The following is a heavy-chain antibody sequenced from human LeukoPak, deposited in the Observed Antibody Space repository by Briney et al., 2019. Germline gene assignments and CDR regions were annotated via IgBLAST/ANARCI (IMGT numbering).Heavy chain of an antibody. Sequence: PGGSLRLSCAASGFTFSSYAMHWVRQAPGKGLEWVAVISYDGSNKYYADSVKGRFTISRDNSKNTLYLQMNSLRAEDTAVYYCARPGRPSQSIWGSGSFLDYWGQGTLVTVSS. CDR1: GFTFSSYA. J-gene: IGHJ4*02. V-gene: IGHV3-30-3*01. D-gene: IGHD3-10*01. CDR3: ARPGRPSQSIWGSGSFLDY. CDR2: ISYDGSNK.